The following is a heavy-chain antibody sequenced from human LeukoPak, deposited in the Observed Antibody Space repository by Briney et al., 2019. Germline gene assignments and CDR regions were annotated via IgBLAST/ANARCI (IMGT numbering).Heavy chain of an antibody. V-gene: IGHV6-1*01. Sequence: SQSLSLTCAISGDSVSSNNVAWNWIRQSPSRGLEWLGRTFYRSKWYFDYAESVKSRITIYPDTSKNQFSLQLKSVTPEATAVYYCAQGWDLNSWGQGTLVTVSS. CDR1: GDSVSSNNVA. J-gene: IGHJ4*02. D-gene: IGHD1-26*01. CDR3: AQGWDLNS. CDR2: TFYRSKWYF.